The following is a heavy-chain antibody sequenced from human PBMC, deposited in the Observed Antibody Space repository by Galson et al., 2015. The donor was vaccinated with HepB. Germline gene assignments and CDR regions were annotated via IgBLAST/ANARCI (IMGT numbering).Heavy chain of an antibody. Sequence: SLRLSCAASEFTVSNNYMSWVRQAPGKGPEWVSLIYSNGNTRYADSVRGRFTISRDNSKNTLYLQTNSLTAEDTAVYYCMRRWQWGQGTLVIVSS. CDR1: EFTVSNNY. J-gene: IGHJ4*02. D-gene: IGHD5-24*01. CDR2: IYSNGNT. CDR3: MRRWQ. V-gene: IGHV3-53*01.